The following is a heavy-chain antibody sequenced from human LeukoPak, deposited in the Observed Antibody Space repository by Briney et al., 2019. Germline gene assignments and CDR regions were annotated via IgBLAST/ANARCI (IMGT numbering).Heavy chain of an antibody. CDR1: GFTFDDYA. CDR3: AKGGGDFWSGSIGAFDI. J-gene: IGHJ3*02. CDR2: ISWNSGSI. D-gene: IGHD3-3*01. Sequence: GRSLRLSCAASGFTFDDYAMHWVRQAPGKGLEWVSGISWNSGSIGYADSVKGRFTISRDDAKNSLYLQMNGLRAEDTALYYCAKGGGDFWSGSIGAFDIWGQGTMVTVSS. V-gene: IGHV3-9*01.